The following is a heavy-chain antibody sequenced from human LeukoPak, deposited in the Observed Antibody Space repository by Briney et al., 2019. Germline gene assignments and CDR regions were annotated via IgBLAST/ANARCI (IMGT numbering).Heavy chain of an antibody. Sequence: PGGSLRLFCAASGFTFSNYGMHWVRQTPGKGLEWVAVIWYDGSNKYYADSVQGRFTISRDNSKNMLYLQMNSLRAEDTAVYYCARGYCSGGSCFYGMGVWGKGTTVTVSS. V-gene: IGHV3-33*01. D-gene: IGHD2-15*01. CDR3: ARGYCSGGSCFYGMGV. J-gene: IGHJ6*04. CDR2: IWYDGSNK. CDR1: GFTFSNYG.